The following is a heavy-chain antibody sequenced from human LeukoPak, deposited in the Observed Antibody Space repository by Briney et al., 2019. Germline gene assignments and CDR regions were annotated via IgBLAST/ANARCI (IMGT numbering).Heavy chain of an antibody. D-gene: IGHD6-13*01. CDR2: INTYNGYT. CDR1: GYIFTDSG. V-gene: IGHV1-18*01. Sequence: ASVKVSCKASGYIFTDSGITWVRQAPGQGLEWMGWINTYNGYTNYVQILQGRVTMTTDTSTSTAYMELTSLRSEDTAVYYCARGRPGYSGSWYVYWGQGTLVIVSS. J-gene: IGHJ4*02. CDR3: ARGRPGYSGSWYVY.